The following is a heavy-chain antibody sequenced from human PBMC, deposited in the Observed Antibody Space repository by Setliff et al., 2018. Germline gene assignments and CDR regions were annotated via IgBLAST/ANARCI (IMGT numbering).Heavy chain of an antibody. CDR2: IYTSGAT. D-gene: IGHD2-21*01. CDR3: AKEHVVISYVSNTHQHYGMDV. Sequence: LSLTCTVSGASLRSGSYYWSWIRQPAGKGLEWIGRIYTSGATTYSPSLKSRVSISADTSKNLLSLTLKSVTAADTAVYYCAKEHVVISYVSNTHQHYGMDVWGQGTTVTVS. CDR1: GASLRSGSYY. V-gene: IGHV4-61*02. J-gene: IGHJ6*02.